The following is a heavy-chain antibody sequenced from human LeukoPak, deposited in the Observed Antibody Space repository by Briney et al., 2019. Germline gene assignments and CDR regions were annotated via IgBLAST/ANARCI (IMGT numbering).Heavy chain of an antibody. CDR3: ARGWRWYSSGWYDY. Sequence: ASVKVSCKASGYTFTSYAMHWVRQAPGQRLEWMGWINAGNGNTKYSQKFQGGVTITRDTSASTAYMELSSLRSEDTAVYYCARGWRWYSSGWYDYWGQGTLVTVSS. J-gene: IGHJ4*02. CDR1: GYTFTSYA. D-gene: IGHD6-19*01. CDR2: INAGNGNT. V-gene: IGHV1-3*01.